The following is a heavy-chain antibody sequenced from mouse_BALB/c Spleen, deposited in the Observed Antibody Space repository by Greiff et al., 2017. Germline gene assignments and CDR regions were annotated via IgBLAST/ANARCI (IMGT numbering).Heavy chain of an antibody. D-gene: IGHD1-1*01. J-gene: IGHJ3*01. CDR2: IDPANGNT. CDR1: GFNIKDTY. V-gene: IGHV14-3*02. CDR3: AREGAYGSRSWFAY. Sequence: VHVKQSGAELVKPGASVKLSCTASGFNIKDTYMHWVKQRPEQGLEWIGRIDPANGNTKYDPKFQGKATIPADTSSNTAYLPLSSLTSEDTAVYYCAREGAYGSRSWFAYWGQGTLVTVSA.